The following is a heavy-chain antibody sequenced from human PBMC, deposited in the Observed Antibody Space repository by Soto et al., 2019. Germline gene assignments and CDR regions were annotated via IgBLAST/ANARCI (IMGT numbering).Heavy chain of an antibody. V-gene: IGHV2-5*02. J-gene: IGHJ4*02. CDR2: IYWDDDK. CDR1: GFSLTTSGVG. D-gene: IGHD3-3*01. CDR3: AHRVLRAVFGLVTTTAIYFDF. Sequence: QITLNESGPTMVNPTETLTLTCTFSGFSLTTSGVGVGWVRQSPGKAPQLLAFIYWDDDKRYSTSLKSRLTITKDTSKMQVVLTMATVDPADTATYYCAHRVLRAVFGLVTTTAIYFDFWGQGTPVVVSS.